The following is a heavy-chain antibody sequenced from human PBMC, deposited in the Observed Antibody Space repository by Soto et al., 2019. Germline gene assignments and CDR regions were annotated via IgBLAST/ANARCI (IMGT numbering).Heavy chain of an antibody. J-gene: IGHJ4*02. CDR2: ISSNGGTT. D-gene: IGHD1-7*01. CDR3: VRRVSGNYDY. CDR1: GFTFSSYD. Sequence: EVQLAESGGGMVQPGGSLRLSCVASGFTFSSYDMHWVRQAPGKGLEYVSSISSNGGTTYYGNSVKGRFTISRDNSKKTLYLQMGSLRAEDIAVYYCVRRVSGNYDYWGQGTLVTVSS. V-gene: IGHV3-64*01.